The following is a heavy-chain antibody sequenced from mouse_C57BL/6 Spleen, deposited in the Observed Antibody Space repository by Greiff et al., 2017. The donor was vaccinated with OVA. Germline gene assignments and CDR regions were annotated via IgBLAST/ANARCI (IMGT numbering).Heavy chain of an antibody. Sequence: QVQLQQPGAELVRPGSSVKLSCKASGYTFTSYWMDWVKQRPGPGLEWIGNIYPSDSETHYNQKFKDKATLTVDKSSSTAYMQLSSLTSEDSAVYYCARVITTLVARNYWGQGTTLTVSS. J-gene: IGHJ2*01. CDR1: GYTFTSYW. CDR3: ARVITTLVARNY. CDR2: IYPSDSET. D-gene: IGHD1-1*01. V-gene: IGHV1-61*01.